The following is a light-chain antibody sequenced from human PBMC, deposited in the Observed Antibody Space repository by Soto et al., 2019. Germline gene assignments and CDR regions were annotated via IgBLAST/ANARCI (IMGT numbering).Light chain of an antibody. CDR2: AAS. Sequence: DIQMTQSPSSLSASLGDRVTITCRVSQGIGVYLAWFQQKPGKVPKLLIYAASALQSGVPSRFSGSGSGTDFTLTISSLQSEDIATYYCQKYNSAPLTFGGGTKVEIK. CDR3: QKYNSAPLT. J-gene: IGKJ4*01. CDR1: QGIGVY. V-gene: IGKV1-27*01.